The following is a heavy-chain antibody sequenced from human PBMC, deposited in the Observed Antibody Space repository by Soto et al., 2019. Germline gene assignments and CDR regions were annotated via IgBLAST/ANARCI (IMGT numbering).Heavy chain of an antibody. CDR2: IYYSGST. V-gene: IGHV4-31*03. J-gene: IGHJ4*02. D-gene: IGHD3-22*01. Sequence: QVQLQESGPGLVKPSQTLSLTCTVSGGSISSGGYYWSWIRQHPGKGLEWIGYIYYSGSTSYNPSPKSRVTISVDTYKNQFCLKLSSVTAADTAVYYCARGGYYYDSSGYYYCGQGPLVTVSS. CDR1: GGSISSGGYY. CDR3: ARGGYYYDSSGYYY.